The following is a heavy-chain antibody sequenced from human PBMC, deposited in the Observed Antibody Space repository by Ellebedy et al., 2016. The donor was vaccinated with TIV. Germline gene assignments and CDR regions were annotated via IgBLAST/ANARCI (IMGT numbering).Heavy chain of an antibody. V-gene: IGHV4-59*01. CDR1: GGSISSYY. CDR2: IYYSGST. J-gene: IGHJ4*02. D-gene: IGHD1-26*01. Sequence: GSLRLSXTVSGGSISSYYWSWIRQPPGKGLEWIGYIYYSGSTNYNPSLKSRVTISVDTSKNQFSLKLSSVTAADTAVYYCARVGATKGDFDYWGQGTLVTVSS. CDR3: ARVGATKGDFDY.